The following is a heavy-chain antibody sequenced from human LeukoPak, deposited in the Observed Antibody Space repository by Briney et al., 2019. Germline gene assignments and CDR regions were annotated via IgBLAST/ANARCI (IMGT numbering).Heavy chain of an antibody. CDR3: SRESGPFCPFGY. Sequence: SETLSLTCTASGGSISSYYWSWIRQPAGKGLEWIGRINTNGDTDYNPSLRGRVSISLDTSKNQFSLELTSVSAADTATYFCSRESGPFCPFGYWGQGTLVIVSS. V-gene: IGHV4-4*07. J-gene: IGHJ4*02. CDR2: INTNGDT. D-gene: IGHD1-26*01. CDR1: GGSISSYY.